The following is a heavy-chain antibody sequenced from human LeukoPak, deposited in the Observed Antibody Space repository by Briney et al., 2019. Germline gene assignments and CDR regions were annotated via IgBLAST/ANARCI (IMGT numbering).Heavy chain of an antibody. D-gene: IGHD4-11*01. Sequence: PGGSLRLSCSVSGFTISSHYMAWVRQVPGKGPEWVSLIHSGGSTYYADSVKGRFTISRDNSKNTVYLQMNSLRAEDTAVYCCAIHDYLAVWGQGTLVTVSS. CDR1: GFTISSHY. V-gene: IGHV3-66*01. J-gene: IGHJ4*02. CDR2: IHSGGST. CDR3: AIHDYLAV.